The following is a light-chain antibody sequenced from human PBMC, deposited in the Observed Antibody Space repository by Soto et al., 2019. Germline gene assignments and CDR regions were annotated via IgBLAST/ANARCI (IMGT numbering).Light chain of an antibody. V-gene: IGKV1-33*01. CDR1: QNINTY. Sequence: DIQKTQSPSSLYASVGDRVTITCQASQNINTYLNWYQQKPGRAPKLLIYDASNLEAGVPSRFRGSGSGTDFTFTISRLQPEDIATYYCQQYENLPTFGQGTRLEIK. J-gene: IGKJ5*01. CDR2: DAS. CDR3: QQYENLPT.